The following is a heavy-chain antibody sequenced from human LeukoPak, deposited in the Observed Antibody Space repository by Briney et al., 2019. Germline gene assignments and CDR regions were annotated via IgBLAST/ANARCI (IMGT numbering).Heavy chain of an antibody. CDR2: IKQDGSEK. CDR1: GFTFSNYW. Sequence: GGSLRLSCAASGFTFSNYWMHWVRQAPGKGLEWVANIKQDGSEKYYVDSVKGRFTISRDNAKNSLYLQMNSLRAEDTAVYYCARGPMLRGVIIRRSKSGYFDYWGQGTLVTVSS. J-gene: IGHJ4*02. D-gene: IGHD3-10*01. V-gene: IGHV3-7*01. CDR3: ARGPMLRGVIIRRSKSGYFDY.